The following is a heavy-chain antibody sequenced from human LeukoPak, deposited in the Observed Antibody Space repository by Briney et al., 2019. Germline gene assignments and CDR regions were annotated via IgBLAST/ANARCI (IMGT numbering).Heavy chain of an antibody. CDR2: IYTSGST. CDR3: AGGLIAVAGIYSDY. D-gene: IGHD6-19*01. CDR1: GGSIGSGSYY. J-gene: IGHJ4*02. Sequence: SETLSLTCTVSGGSIGSGSYYWSWIRQPAGKGLEWIGRIYTSGSTNYNPSLKSRVTISVDTSKNQFSLKLSSVTAADTAVYYCAGGLIAVAGIYSDYWGQGTLVTVSS. V-gene: IGHV4-61*02.